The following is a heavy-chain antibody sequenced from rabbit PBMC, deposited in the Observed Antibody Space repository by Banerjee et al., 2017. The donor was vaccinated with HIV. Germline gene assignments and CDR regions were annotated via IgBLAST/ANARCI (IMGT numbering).Heavy chain of an antibody. CDR2: IYAGSSGST. CDR3: ARSSGDVSLNL. J-gene: IGHJ4*01. D-gene: IGHD2-1*01. CDR1: GIDFSSYYY. Sequence: QEQLVESGGDLVKPGASLTLTCTASGIDFSSYYYMCWVRQAPGKGLEWIACIYAGSSGSTYYASWAKGRFTISKTSSTTVTLQMTSLTAADTATYFCARSSGDVSLNLWGQGTLVTVS. V-gene: IGHV1S45*01.